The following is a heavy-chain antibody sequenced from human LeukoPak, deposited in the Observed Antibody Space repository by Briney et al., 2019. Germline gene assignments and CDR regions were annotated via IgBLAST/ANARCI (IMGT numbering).Heavy chain of an antibody. J-gene: IGHJ3*02. CDR1: GFTFSTYA. D-gene: IGHD1-26*01. CDR2: IRVDGSVE. CDR3: ATYSGPDKWDASDM. V-gene: IGHV3-7*01. Sequence: PWGSLRLSCVGSGFTFSTYAMTGVRQAPGKGLEWVATIRVDGSVEYPEDSRKGRFTISRDNAKNSLYLQMNSLRVEDTAVYYCATYSGPDKWDASDMWGQGTLVTVSP.